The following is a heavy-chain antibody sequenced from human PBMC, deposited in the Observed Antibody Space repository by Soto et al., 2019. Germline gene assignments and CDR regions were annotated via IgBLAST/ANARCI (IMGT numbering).Heavy chain of an antibody. J-gene: IGHJ4*02. CDR3: ARVPRYCTNGVCYDYFDY. CDR2: IYSGGDT. Sequence: EVQLVESGGGLIQPGGSLRLSCAASGFTVSSSFMSWVRQAPGKGLERVSVIYSGGDTYYAPSVKGRFTISRDISKNTLYLQMNSLRAEDTAVYYCARVPRYCTNGVCYDYFDYWGQGTLVTVSS. CDR1: GFTVSSSF. V-gene: IGHV3-53*01. D-gene: IGHD2-8*01.